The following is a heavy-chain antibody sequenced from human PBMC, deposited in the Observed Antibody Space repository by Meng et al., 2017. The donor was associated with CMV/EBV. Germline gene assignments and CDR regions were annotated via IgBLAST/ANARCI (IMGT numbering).Heavy chain of an antibody. CDR1: GFTFETSA. V-gene: IGHV3-23*01. D-gene: IGHD6-19*01. J-gene: IGHJ4*02. CDR2: ISGSGGST. Sequence: GESLKISCASSGFTFETSAMHWVRQAPGKGLEWVSAISGSGGSTYYADSVKGRFTISRDNSKNTLYLQMNSLRAEDTAVYYCAKDRTVAGKYYFDYWGQGTLVTVSS. CDR3: AKDRTVAGKYYFDY.